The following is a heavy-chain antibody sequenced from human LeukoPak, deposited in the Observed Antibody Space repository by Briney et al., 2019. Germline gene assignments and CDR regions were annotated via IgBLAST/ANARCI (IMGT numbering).Heavy chain of an antibody. V-gene: IGHV3-23*01. J-gene: IGHJ4*02. CDR1: GFTFSRSA. CDR2: TSISGEST. D-gene: IGHD1-26*01. Sequence: PGGSLGLSCEVSGFTFSRSAISCARQAPGKELVYVSGTSISGESTYYADSVQGRFTISRDNSKNTLYLQMYDLRVEDTAVFYCAKGTYSIVGATRFDNWGPGTLVTVSS. CDR3: AKGTYSIVGATRFDN.